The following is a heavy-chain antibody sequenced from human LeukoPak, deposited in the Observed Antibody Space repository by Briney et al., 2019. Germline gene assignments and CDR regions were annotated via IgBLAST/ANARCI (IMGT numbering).Heavy chain of an antibody. V-gene: IGHV3-9*01. J-gene: IGHJ4*02. CDR1: GFTFDDYA. D-gene: IGHD5-18*01. Sequence: PGRSLRLSCAASGFTFDDYAMHWVRQAPGKGLEWVSGISWNSGSIGYADSVKGRFTISRDNAKNSLYLQMNSLRAEDTALYYCAKDMGTDTAMVYYFDYWGQGTLVTVSS. CDR2: ISWNSGSI. CDR3: AKDMGTDTAMVYYFDY.